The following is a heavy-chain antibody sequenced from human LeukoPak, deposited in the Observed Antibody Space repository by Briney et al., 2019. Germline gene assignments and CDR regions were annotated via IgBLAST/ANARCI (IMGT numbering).Heavy chain of an antibody. CDR1: GGSISSYY. CDR3: ARDRYSYGLFDY. V-gene: IGHV4-4*07. J-gene: IGHJ4*02. Sequence: SETLSLTCTVSGGSISSYYWSWIRQPAGKGLEWIGRIYTSGSTNYNPSLKSRVTLSVDTSKNQFSLKLSSVTAADTAVYYCARDRYSYGLFDYWGQGTLVTVSS. CDR2: IYTSGST. D-gene: IGHD5-18*01.